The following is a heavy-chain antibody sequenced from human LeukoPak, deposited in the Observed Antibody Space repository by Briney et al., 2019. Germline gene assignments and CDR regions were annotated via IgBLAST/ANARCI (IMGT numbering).Heavy chain of an antibody. D-gene: IGHD1-1*01. V-gene: IGHV4-59*01. CDR1: GGSISGYY. CDR3: ARGFRRTGLDPPPHFDY. CDR2: IYYSGST. Sequence: SETLFLTCTVSGGSISGYYWSWIRQPPGKGLEWIGYIYYSGSTNYNPSLKSRVTILIDTSKNQFSLKLSSVTAADTAVYYCARGFRRTGLDPPPHFDYWGQGTLVTVSS. J-gene: IGHJ4*02.